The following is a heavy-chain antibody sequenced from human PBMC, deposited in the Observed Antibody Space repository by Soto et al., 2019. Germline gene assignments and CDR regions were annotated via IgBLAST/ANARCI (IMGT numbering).Heavy chain of an antibody. J-gene: IGHJ4*02. CDR3: ARGYSDILPGYYTNYFDY. Sequence: SVGSMRLSCAASGFTVSGNYMSWVRQAPGKGLEWVSVIYSGGSTYYADSVKGRFTISRDNSKNTLYLQMNSLRAEDTAVYYCARGYSDILPGYYTNYFDYWGQGTLVTVSS. CDR1: GFTVSGNY. V-gene: IGHV3-53*01. D-gene: IGHD3-9*01. CDR2: IYSGGST.